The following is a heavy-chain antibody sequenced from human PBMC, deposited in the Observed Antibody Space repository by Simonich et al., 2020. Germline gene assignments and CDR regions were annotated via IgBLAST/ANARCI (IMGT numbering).Heavy chain of an antibody. Sequence: EVQLVESGGGLVQPGGSLRLSCAASGFTFSSYSMNWVRQAPGKGREWVSSISSSSSTIYYADSVKGRFTISRDNAKNSLYLQMNSLRAEDTAVYYCARDSSYYAFDIWGQGTMVTVSS. D-gene: IGHD5-12*01. CDR3: ARDSSYYAFDI. V-gene: IGHV3-48*01. CDR1: GFTFSSYS. J-gene: IGHJ3*02. CDR2: ISSSSSTI.